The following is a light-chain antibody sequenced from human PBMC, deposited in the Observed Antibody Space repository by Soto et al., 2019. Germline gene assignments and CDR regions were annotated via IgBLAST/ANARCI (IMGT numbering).Light chain of an antibody. CDR3: QQYNNWPPYT. V-gene: IGKV3-15*01. Sequence: EIVMTQSPATLSVSPGARATLSCRASQSVSRNLAWYQQTPGQAPRLLIYGASTRATGIPARFRGSGSGTEFTLTISSLQSEDFAVYFCQQYNNWPPYTFGQGTKLEIK. CDR2: GAS. CDR1: QSVSRN. J-gene: IGKJ2*01.